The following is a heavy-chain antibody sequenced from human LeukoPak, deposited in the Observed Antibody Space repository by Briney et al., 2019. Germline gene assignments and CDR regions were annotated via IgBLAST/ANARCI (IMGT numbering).Heavy chain of an antibody. CDR3: ARDRTRTGYSSGWYHDY. V-gene: IGHV1-3*01. D-gene: IGHD6-19*01. CDR2: INAGNGNT. J-gene: IGHJ4*02. Sequence: ASVKVSCKASGYTFTSYAMHWVRQAPGQRLEWMGWINAGNGNTKYSQKFQGRVTITRDTSISTAYMELSRLRSDDTAVYYCARDRTRTGYSSGWYHDYWGQGTLVTVSS. CDR1: GYTFTSYA.